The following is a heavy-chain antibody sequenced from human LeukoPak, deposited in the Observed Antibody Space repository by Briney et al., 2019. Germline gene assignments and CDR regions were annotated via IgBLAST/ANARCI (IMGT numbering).Heavy chain of an antibody. CDR2: ICGSGGGT. Sequence: PGGSLRLSCAASGFTFSSYAMSWVRQAPGKGGEWVSAICGSGGGTYYADSVKGRFTISRDNSKKTLYLQMNSLRAVDTAVYYCSKLTYYYGSGRHDAFDIWGQGTMVTVSS. V-gene: IGHV3-23*01. D-gene: IGHD3-10*01. CDR1: GFTFSSYA. J-gene: IGHJ3*02. CDR3: SKLTYYYGSGRHDAFDI.